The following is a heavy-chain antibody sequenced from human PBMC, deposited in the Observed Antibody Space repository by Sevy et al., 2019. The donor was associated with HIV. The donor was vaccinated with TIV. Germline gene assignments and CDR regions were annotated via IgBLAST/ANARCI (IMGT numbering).Heavy chain of an antibody. CDR3: TREGTASAPRSYYGMDV. CDR2: IRSKAYGGTT. Sequence: GGSLTLSCTASGFTFGDYAMSWFRQAAGNGREWVGFIRSKAYGGTTKYAASVKGRFTISRDDSKSIAYLQMNSLKTEDTAVYYCTREGTASAPRSYYGMDVWGQGTTATVSS. V-gene: IGHV3-49*03. D-gene: IGHD1-1*01. CDR1: GFTFGDYA. J-gene: IGHJ6*02.